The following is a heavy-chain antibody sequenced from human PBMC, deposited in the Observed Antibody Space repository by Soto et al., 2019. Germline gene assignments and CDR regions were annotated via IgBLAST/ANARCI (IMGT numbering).Heavy chain of an antibody. Sequence: PSETLSLTCTVSSDSMSSYYWSWIRQPPGKGLEWIGYIYYSGSAYYNPSLKSRLAISVDSSKNQFSLKLSSVTAADTAVYYCARVWEHAYLLWGQ. J-gene: IGHJ3*01. V-gene: IGHV4-59*01. CDR2: IYYSGSA. CDR1: SDSMSSYY. D-gene: IGHD2-21*01. CDR3: ARVWEHAYLL.